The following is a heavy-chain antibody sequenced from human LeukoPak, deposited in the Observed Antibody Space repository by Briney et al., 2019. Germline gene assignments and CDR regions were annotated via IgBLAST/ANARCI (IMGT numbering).Heavy chain of an antibody. CDR3: ARRAGAYSHPYDY. J-gene: IGHJ4*02. CDR2: IYYSGST. D-gene: IGHD4/OR15-4a*01. V-gene: IGHV4-39*01. CDR1: GGSISTNSYY. Sequence: SETLSLTCTVSGGSISTNSYYWGWIRQPPGKGLKWIGSIYYSGSTYYNPSLRSRVTISVNTSKNQFSLKLSSVTATDTAVYYCARRAGAYSHPYDYWGQGTLVTVSS.